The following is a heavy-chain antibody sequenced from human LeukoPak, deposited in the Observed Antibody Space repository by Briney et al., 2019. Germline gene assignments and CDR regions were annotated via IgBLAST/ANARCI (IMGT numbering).Heavy chain of an antibody. V-gene: IGHV3-30*02. J-gene: IGHJ4*02. CDR1: GFTFSTYG. D-gene: IGHD4-17*01. CDR3: AKDAYGEPIYYFDY. CDR2: IQYDGSNK. Sequence: GGSLRLSCAASGFTFSTYGMHWVRQAPGKGLEWVAFIQYDGSNKYYADSVKGRFTISRDNSKNTLYLQMNSLRAEDTAVYYCAKDAYGEPIYYFDYWGQGTLVTVSS.